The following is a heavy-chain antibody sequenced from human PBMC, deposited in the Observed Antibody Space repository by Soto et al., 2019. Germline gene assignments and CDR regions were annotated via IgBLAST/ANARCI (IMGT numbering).Heavy chain of an antibody. CDR3: ARVKKGDWRMLGYSQH. CDR1: GGTFSSYA. CDR2: IIPIFGTA. Sequence: GASVKVSCKASGGTFSSYASSWVRQAPGQGLEWMGGIIPIFGTANYAQKFQGRVTITADRSTSTAYMELSSLRSEDTAVYYCARVKKGDWRMLGYSQHWGQGTLVTVSS. V-gene: IGHV1-69*06. J-gene: IGHJ1*01. D-gene: IGHD2-8*01.